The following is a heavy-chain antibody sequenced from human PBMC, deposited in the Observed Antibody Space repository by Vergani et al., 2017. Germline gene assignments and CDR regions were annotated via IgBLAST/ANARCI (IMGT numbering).Heavy chain of an antibody. Sequence: QVQLQESGPGLVKSSETLSLTCSVSFDSIRNLYCNWIRQPPGKGLEWIGSIHYSENTNYNPSLNTRVTISVETSKNQFSLTLTSVTAADTSVYYCASDTHSGQREDRWGQGILVTVTS. D-gene: IGHD6-19*01. CDR2: IHYSENT. CDR3: ASDTHSGQREDR. J-gene: IGHJ5*02. V-gene: IGHV4-59*11. CDR1: FDSIRNLY.